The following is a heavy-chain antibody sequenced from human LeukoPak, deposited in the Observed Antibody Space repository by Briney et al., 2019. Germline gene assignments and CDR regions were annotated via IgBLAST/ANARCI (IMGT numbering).Heavy chain of an antibody. Sequence: ASVKVSCKASGGTFSSCAISWVRQAPGQGLEWMGGIIPIFGTANYAQKFQGRVTITTDESTSTAYMELSSLRSEDTAVYYCARALGYCSGGSCYSGFDYWGQGTLVTVPS. V-gene: IGHV1-69*05. CDR1: GGTFSSCA. CDR2: IIPIFGTA. J-gene: IGHJ4*02. CDR3: ARALGYCSGGSCYSGFDY. D-gene: IGHD2-15*01.